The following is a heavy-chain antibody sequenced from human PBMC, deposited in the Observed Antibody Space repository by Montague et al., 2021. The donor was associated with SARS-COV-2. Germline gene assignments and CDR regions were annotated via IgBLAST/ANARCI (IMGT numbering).Heavy chain of an antibody. Sequence: TLSLTCTVSGASITSGNNFWTWMRQAAGRGLEWIGQIETSGAPNYNPSLRSRVTILYDTSKNQFSLKLTSVTAADTAVYFCARHRPESGTISPGLLGLFATVKLSASGMDVWGQGTTVTVS. CDR3: ARHRPESGTISPGLLGLFATVKLSASGMDV. J-gene: IGHJ6*02. CDR1: GASITSGNNF. V-gene: IGHV4-61*09. CDR2: IETSGAP. D-gene: IGHD3-16*01.